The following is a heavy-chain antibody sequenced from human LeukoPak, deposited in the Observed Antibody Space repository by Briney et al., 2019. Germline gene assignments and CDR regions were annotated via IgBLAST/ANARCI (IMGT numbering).Heavy chain of an antibody. CDR3: ARAGGVVVPAAIFDY. CDR2: ISAYNGNT. CDR1: GYTFTSYG. J-gene: IGHJ4*02. Sequence: ASVKVSCKASGYTFTSYGISWVRQAPGQGLEWMGWISAYNGNTNYAQKLQGRVTMTTDTSTSTAYMELRSLRSDDTAVYYCARAGGVVVPAAIFDYWGQGTLDTVSS. D-gene: IGHD2-2*01. V-gene: IGHV1-18*04.